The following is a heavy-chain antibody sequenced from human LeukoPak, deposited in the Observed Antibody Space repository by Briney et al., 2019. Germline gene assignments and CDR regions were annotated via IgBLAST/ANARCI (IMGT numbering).Heavy chain of an antibody. V-gene: IGHV4-4*07. Sequence: PSETLSLTCTLAGGSISSYFWSWIRQSAQKGLEWIGRIYTIGSTNYNPPLESQVTMSVDTSKNQFSLKLSSETAADTAVYYCARDDPDFSGGSCYSVGYYYYYMDVWGKGTTVTASS. D-gene: IGHD2-15*01. J-gene: IGHJ6*03. CDR3: ARDDPDFSGGSCYSVGYYYYYMDV. CDR2: IYTIGST. CDR1: GGSISSYF.